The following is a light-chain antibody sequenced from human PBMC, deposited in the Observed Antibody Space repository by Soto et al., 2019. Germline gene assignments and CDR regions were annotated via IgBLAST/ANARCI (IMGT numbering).Light chain of an antibody. CDR2: DAS. Sequence: EIALTQSPATLALSPGERATLSCRASQSVSSYLAWYQQKPGQAPRLLIYDASNRATGIPARFSGSGSGTDFTLTISSLEPEDFAVYSCQQRSTWHSFGQGTK. V-gene: IGKV3-11*01. CDR1: QSVSSY. J-gene: IGKJ1*01. CDR3: QQRSTWHS.